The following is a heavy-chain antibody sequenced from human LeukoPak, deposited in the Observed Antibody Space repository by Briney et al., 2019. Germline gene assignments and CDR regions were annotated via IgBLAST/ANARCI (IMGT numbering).Heavy chain of an antibody. D-gene: IGHD1-14*01. Sequence: SQTLSLTCAISGDSVSSNTAAWNWIRQSPSRGLEWLGRTYYRSKYYNDYAVSVKSRITINVDSSKNQFSLQLNSVTPEDTAVYYCARGGQPRTYYYYYMDVWGNGTSVTVSS. CDR2: TYYRSKYYN. J-gene: IGHJ6*03. CDR1: GDSVSSNTAA. V-gene: IGHV6-1*01. CDR3: ARGGQPRTYYYYYMDV.